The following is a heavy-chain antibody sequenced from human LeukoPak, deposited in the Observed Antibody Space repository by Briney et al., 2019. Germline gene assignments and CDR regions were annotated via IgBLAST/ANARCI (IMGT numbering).Heavy chain of an antibody. CDR3: ARARTYYDYVWGSYRESIYFDY. CDR1: GGSISSYY. J-gene: IGHJ4*02. V-gene: IGHV4-59*12. D-gene: IGHD3-16*02. CDR2: IYYSGST. Sequence: SETLSLTCTVSGGSISSYYWSWIRQPPGKGLEWIGYIYYSGSTNYNPSLKSRVTISVDTSKNQFSLKLSSVTAADTAVYYCARARTYYDYVWGSYRESIYFDYWGQGTLVTVSS.